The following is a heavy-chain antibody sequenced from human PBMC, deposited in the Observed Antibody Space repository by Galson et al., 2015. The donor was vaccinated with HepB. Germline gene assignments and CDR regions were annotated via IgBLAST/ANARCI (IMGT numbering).Heavy chain of an antibody. J-gene: IGHJ3*01. D-gene: IGHD3-9*01. CDR3: VKGLGLYYDVSTTYSVIVDAFEV. CDR2: ISSNGDKT. CDR1: GSTFSMHS. Sequence: SLRLSCAASGSTFSMHSFHWVRLAPGKGLEHVSGISSNGDKTVYADSVRDRFTISRDNSKNTLDLQMSSLTTEDTAIYYCVKGLGLYYDVSTTYSVIVDAFEVWGRGTTVIVSS. V-gene: IGHV3-64D*06.